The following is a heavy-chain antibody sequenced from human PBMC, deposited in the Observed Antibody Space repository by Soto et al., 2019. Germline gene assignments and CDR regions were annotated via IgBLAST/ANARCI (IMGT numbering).Heavy chain of an antibody. CDR2: MNPIFGTP. J-gene: IGHJ4*02. CDR1: GGTFSSYA. CDR3: AREGRHFDY. Sequence: QVQLVQSGAEVQRPGSSVKVSCKASGGTFSSYAISWVRQAPGQGLEWMGGMNPIFGTPHYAQKYQGRVTITADTFTNTAYMELTRLTSDDTAVYFCAREGRHFDYWGQGTLDTVSS. V-gene: IGHV1-69*06.